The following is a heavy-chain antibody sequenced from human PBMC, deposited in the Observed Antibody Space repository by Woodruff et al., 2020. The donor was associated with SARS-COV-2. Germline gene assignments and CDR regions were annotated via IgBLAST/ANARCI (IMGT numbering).Heavy chain of an antibody. CDR2: INSDGSTT. CDR3: VTTTVTTYWYFDL. V-gene: IGHV3-74*01. Sequence: GLVWVSRINSDGSTTSYADSVKGRFTISRDNAKNTLYLQMNSLRADDTAVYYCVTTTVTTYWYFDLWGRG. J-gene: IGHJ2*01. D-gene: IGHD4-17*01.